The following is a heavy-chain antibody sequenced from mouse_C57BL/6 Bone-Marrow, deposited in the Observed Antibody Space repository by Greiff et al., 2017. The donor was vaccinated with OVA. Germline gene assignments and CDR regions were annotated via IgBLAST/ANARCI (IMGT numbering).Heavy chain of an antibody. CDR2: IYPGDGDT. CDR1: GYAFSSSW. D-gene: IGHD3-2*02. J-gene: IGHJ4*01. Sequence: QVQLQQSGPELVKPGASVKISCKASGYAFSSSWMNWVKQRPGKGLEWIGRIYPGDGDTNYNGKFKGKATLTADKSSSTAYMQLSSLTSEDSAVYFCARKAGSSGFYAMDYWGQGTSVTVSS. CDR3: ARKAGSSGFYAMDY. V-gene: IGHV1-82*01.